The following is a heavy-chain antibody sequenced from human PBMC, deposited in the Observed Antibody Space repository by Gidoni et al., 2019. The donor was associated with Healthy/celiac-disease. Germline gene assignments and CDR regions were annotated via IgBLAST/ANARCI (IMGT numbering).Heavy chain of an antibody. Sequence: EVQLVESGGGLVQPGGSLRLSCAASGFTFSSYAMSWVRQAPGKGLEWVSAISGSGGSTYYADSVKGRFTISRDNSKNTLYLQMNSLRAEDTAVYYCAKDLLGGSGSTEYYGMDVWGQGTTVTVSS. CDR1: GFTFSSYA. CDR3: AKDLLGGSGSTEYYGMDV. D-gene: IGHD3-10*01. V-gene: IGHV3-23*04. J-gene: IGHJ6*02. CDR2: ISGSGGST.